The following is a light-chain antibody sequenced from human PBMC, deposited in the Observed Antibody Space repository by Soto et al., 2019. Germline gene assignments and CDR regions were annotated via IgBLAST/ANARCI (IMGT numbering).Light chain of an antibody. CDR2: GTS. Sequence: EFVLTQSPVTLSLSPGERATLSCRANHFISTNYLAWYQQRSGQAPRLLIYGTSTRATGIPDRFSGSGSGTDFTLTISRLEPEDFAVYFCQQYATSPTWTFGHGTKVES. V-gene: IGKV3-20*01. CDR1: HFISTNY. J-gene: IGKJ1*01. CDR3: QQYATSPTWT.